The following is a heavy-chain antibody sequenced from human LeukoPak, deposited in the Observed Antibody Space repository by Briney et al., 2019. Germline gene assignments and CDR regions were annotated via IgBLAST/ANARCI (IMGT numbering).Heavy chain of an antibody. Sequence: GGSLRLSCAASGFTFSSYAMSRVRQAPGKGLEWVSAISGSGGSTYYADSVKGRFTISRDNSKNTLYLQMNSLRAEDTAVYYCANNRGDTAMVLYFDYWGQGTLVTVSS. V-gene: IGHV3-23*01. D-gene: IGHD5-18*01. CDR2: ISGSGGST. CDR1: GFTFSSYA. J-gene: IGHJ4*02. CDR3: ANNRGDTAMVLYFDY.